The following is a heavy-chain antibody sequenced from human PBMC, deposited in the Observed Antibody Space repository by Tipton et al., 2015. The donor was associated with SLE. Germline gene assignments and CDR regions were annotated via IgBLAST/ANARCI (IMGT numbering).Heavy chain of an antibody. CDR2: IYSGGSST. CDR1: GFTFSSYA. J-gene: IGHJ6*02. CDR3: ATDVWYYYYGMDV. Sequence: SLRLSCAASGFTFSSYAMSWVRQAPGKGLEWVSVIYSGGSSTYYADSVKGRFTISRDNSKNTLYLQMNSLRAEDTAVYYCATDVWYYYYGMDVWGQGTTVTVSS. D-gene: IGHD2-21*01. V-gene: IGHV3-23*03.